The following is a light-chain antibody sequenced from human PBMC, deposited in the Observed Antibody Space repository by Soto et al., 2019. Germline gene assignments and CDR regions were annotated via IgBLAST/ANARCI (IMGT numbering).Light chain of an antibody. V-gene: IGKV3-20*01. J-gene: IGKJ1*01. CDR1: QSLSNNY. CDR2: GAS. CDR3: QQYSSSPVT. Sequence: EIVFTHSPGTLSLSPGERDTLSCRASQSLSNNYLAWYQQKPGQAPRLVIYGASSRATGIPDRFSASGSGTDFTLTISRLEPEDFAVYFCQQYSSSPVTVGQGTKVEIK.